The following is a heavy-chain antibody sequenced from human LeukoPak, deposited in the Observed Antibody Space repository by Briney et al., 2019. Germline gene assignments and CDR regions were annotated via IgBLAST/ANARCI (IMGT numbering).Heavy chain of an antibody. D-gene: IGHD1-26*01. J-gene: IGHJ5*02. V-gene: IGHV1-46*01. Sequence: PEASVNVSCKASGYTFTNYYMHWVRQAPGQGLEWLGLITPSGGSTWYAQKFQGRVTMTRDMSTSTDYMELSSLRSEDTAVYYCARDNSVGDYAWWFDPWGQGTLVTVSS. CDR2: ITPSGGST. CDR1: GYTFTNYY. CDR3: ARDNSVGDYAWWFDP.